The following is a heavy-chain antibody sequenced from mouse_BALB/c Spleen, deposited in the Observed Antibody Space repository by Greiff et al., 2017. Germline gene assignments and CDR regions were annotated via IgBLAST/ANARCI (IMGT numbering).Heavy chain of an antibody. CDR3: ARKSPNFFFDH. V-gene: IGHV1-4*01. J-gene: IGHJ2*01. Sequence: VQLQESGAELARPGASVKMSCKASGYTFTSYTMHWVKQRPGQGLEWIGYINPSSGYTNYNQKFKDKATLTADKSSSTAYMQLSSLTSEDSAVYYCARKSPNFFFDHWGQGTTLTVSS. CDR1: GYTFTSYT. D-gene: IGHD4-1*01. CDR2: INPSSGYT.